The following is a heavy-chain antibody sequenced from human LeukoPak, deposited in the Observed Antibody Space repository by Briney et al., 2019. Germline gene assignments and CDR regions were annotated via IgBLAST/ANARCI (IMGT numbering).Heavy chain of an antibody. D-gene: IGHD5-24*01. CDR1: GGSFSGYY. Sequence: SETLSLTCAVYGGSFSGYYWSWIRQPPGKGLEWIGEINHGGSTNYNPSLKSRVTISVDTSKNQFSLKLSSVTAADTAVYYCARQSDGRFDPWGQGTLVTVSS. V-gene: IGHV4-34*01. CDR2: INHGGST. J-gene: IGHJ5*02. CDR3: ARQSDGRFDP.